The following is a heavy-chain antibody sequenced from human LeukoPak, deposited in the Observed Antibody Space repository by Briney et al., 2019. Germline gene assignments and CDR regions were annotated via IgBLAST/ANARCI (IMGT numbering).Heavy chain of an antibody. V-gene: IGHV1-18*01. CDR1: GYTFTSYG. CDR3: ARSDVVVSAAVRFDP. CDR2: ISAHNVKT. J-gene: IGHJ5*02. D-gene: IGHD2-2*01. Sequence: AASVMVSCKASGYTFTSYGIIGVRQALGQGVEGMVWISAHNVKTNYAQKFQGRVTMTTDTYTRTAYMELRSLRSDDTAVYYCARSDVVVSAAVRFDPWGQGTLVTVSS.